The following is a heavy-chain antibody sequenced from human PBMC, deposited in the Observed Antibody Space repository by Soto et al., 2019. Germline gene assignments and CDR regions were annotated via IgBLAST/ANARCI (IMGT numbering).Heavy chain of an antibody. J-gene: IGHJ4*02. CDR2: ISAYNGNT. D-gene: IGHD1-1*01. Sequence: EASVKVSCKASGDTVTSYGISWVRQAPGQGLEWMGWISAYNGNTNYAQKLQGRVTMTTDKSTSTAYMELRSLRSDDTAVYYCARTSTTGTTAADYWGQGTLVTVSS. CDR1: GDTVTSYG. V-gene: IGHV1-18*01. CDR3: ARTSTTGTTAADY.